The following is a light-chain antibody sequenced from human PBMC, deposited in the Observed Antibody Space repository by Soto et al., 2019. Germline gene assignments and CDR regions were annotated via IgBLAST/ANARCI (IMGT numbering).Light chain of an antibody. CDR2: ASV. CDR3: PPYATSPP. V-gene: IGKV3-20*01. Sequence: VLTQSPGSLPLSPGERATLSCKTSQSDGSNFVAWYQQKPGQAPRLLIYASVNTATGIPDRFSGSAAGTDVTLAIIFLEPEDLAVYYCPPYATSPPFGQGTPL. J-gene: IGKJ5*01. CDR1: QSDGSNF.